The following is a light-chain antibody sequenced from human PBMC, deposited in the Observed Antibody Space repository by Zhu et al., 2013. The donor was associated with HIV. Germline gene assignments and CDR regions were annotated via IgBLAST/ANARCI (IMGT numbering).Light chain of an antibody. V-gene: IGKV1-39*01. CDR1: QSISGH. J-gene: IGKJ1*01. Sequence: DIQMTQSPSSLSASVGDRVTITCRASQSISGHLNWYQQKPGKAPKFLIYAASKLQSGVPSRFSGSGSGTDFTLTIASLQSEDFATYYCQQSYRTPATFGQGTKVEIK. CDR3: QQSYRTPAT. CDR2: AAS.